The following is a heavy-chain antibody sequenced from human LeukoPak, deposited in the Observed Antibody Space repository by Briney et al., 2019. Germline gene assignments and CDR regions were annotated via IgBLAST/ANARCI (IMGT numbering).Heavy chain of an antibody. Sequence: SETLSLTCAVYGGSFSGYYWSWIRQPPGKGLEWIGEINHSGSTNYNPSLKSRVTISVDTSKNQFSLRLTSVTAADTATYYCARQWHSSSWFGDSWGQGILVTVSS. D-gene: IGHD6-13*01. V-gene: IGHV4-34*01. CDR2: INHSGST. J-gene: IGHJ4*02. CDR1: GGSFSGYY. CDR3: ARQWHSSSWFGDS.